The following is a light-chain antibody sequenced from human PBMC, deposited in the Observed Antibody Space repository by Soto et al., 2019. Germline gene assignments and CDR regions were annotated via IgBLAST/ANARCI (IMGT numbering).Light chain of an antibody. CDR1: QSISSW. CDR3: QRYNDKWT. Sequence: DIQMTQSPSTLSASVGDRVTITCRASQSISSWLAWYQQKPGKAPKLLIYKASTLQSGVPSRFSGSGSGTEFTIASSSLQPDDSATYYCQRYNDKWTFGQGTKVE. V-gene: IGKV1-5*03. J-gene: IGKJ1*01. CDR2: KAS.